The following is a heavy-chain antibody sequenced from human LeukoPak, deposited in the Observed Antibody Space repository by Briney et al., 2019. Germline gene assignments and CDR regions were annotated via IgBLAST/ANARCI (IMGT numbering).Heavy chain of an antibody. V-gene: IGHV4-34*01. CDR2: IKHSGGT. Sequence: SETLSLTCVVHGGSLSGSFWSWIRQPPGKGLEWVGEIKHSGGTNYNVSLKSRLTMSLDTSKNQFSLKLTSVSAADTAVYYCAREFRNWFDPWGQGTLVTVSA. J-gene: IGHJ5*02. CDR3: AREFRNWFDP. CDR1: GGSLSGSF.